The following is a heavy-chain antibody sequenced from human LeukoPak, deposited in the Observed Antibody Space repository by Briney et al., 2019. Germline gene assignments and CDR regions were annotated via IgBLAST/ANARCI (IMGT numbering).Heavy chain of an antibody. D-gene: IGHD3-3*01. V-gene: IGHV3-33*06. CDR1: GFTFSSYG. CDR3: AKDQTVGGLTHNAFDI. CDR2: IWYDGSNK. J-gene: IGHJ3*02. Sequence: GRSLRLSCAASGFTFSSYGMHWARQAPGKGLEWVAVIWYDGSNKYYADSVKGRFTTSRDNSKNTLYLQMNSLRAEDTAVYYCAKDQTVGGLTHNAFDIWGQGTMVTVSS.